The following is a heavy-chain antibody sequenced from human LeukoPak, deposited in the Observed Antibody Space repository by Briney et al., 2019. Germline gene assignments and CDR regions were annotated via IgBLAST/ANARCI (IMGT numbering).Heavy chain of an antibody. CDR2: IYDSGST. CDR3: ARSPRPVILKDH. J-gene: IGHJ4*02. Sequence: SETLSLTCTVSGGSISSYHWSWFRQAPGKGLEWIGYIYDSGSTNFNPSLKSRVTISVDTSKNQFSPKLSSVTAADTAVYYCARSPRPVILKDHWGQGTLVTVSS. CDR1: GGSISSYH. V-gene: IGHV4-59*01.